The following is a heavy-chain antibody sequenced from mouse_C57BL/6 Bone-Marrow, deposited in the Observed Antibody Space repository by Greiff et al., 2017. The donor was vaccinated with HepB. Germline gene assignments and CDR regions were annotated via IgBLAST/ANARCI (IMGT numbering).Heavy chain of an antibody. CDR3: AKRDAYYSNYGAMDY. CDR2: IWRGGST. Sequence: VQLQQSGPGLVQPSQSLSITCTVSGFSLTSYGVHWVRQSPGKGLEWLGVIWRGGSTDYNAAFMSRLSITKDNSKSQVFFKMNSLQADDTAIYYCAKRDAYYSNYGAMDYWGQGTSVTVSS. J-gene: IGHJ4*01. CDR1: GFSLTSYG. V-gene: IGHV2-5*01. D-gene: IGHD2-5*01.